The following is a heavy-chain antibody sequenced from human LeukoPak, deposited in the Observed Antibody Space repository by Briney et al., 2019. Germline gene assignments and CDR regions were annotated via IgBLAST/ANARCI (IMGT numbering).Heavy chain of an antibody. CDR2: ISTSGSTI. Sequence: PGGSLRLSCAASGFTFSDYYMSWIRQAPGKGLGRVSYISTSGSTIYYADSENGRFTISRDNAKNTLYLQMNSLRAEDTAVYYCAGGFMTTLDAFDIWGQGTMVTVSS. D-gene: IGHD4-11*01. V-gene: IGHV3-11*01. J-gene: IGHJ3*02. CDR1: GFTFSDYY. CDR3: AGGFMTTLDAFDI.